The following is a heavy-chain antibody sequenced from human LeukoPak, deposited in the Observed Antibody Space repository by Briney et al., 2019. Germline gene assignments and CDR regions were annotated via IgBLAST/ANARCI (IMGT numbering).Heavy chain of an antibody. J-gene: IGHJ4*02. CDR3: AKDVAAREEIFDY. V-gene: IGHV3-23*01. CDR1: GFTFSSHA. D-gene: IGHD6-6*01. Sequence: GGSLRLSCVASGFTFSSHAMSWVRQAPGKGLEWVSAISGSGGSTYYADSVKGRFTISRDNSKNTLYLQMNSLRAEDTAVYYCAKDVAAREEIFDYWGQGTLVTVSS. CDR2: ISGSGGST.